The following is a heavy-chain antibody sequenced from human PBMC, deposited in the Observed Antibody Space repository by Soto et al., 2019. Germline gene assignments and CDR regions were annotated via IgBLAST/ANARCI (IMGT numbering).Heavy chain of an antibody. CDR3: ARPKSRGLYYYYYGMDV. CDR2: INHSGST. V-gene: IGHV4-34*01. J-gene: IGHJ6*02. CDR1: GGSFSGYY. Sequence: PSETLSLTCAVYGGSFSGYYWIWIRQPPGKGLEWIGEINHSGSTNYNPSLKSRVTISVDTSKNQFSLKLSSVTAADTAVYYCARPKSRGLYYYYYGMDVWGQGTTVTVSS. D-gene: IGHD3-10*01.